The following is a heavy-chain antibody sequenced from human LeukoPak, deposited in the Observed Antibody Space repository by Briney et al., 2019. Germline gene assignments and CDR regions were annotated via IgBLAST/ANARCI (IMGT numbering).Heavy chain of an antibody. CDR2: ISSSGSTI. CDR3: AREVAQYYYDSSGYPDY. J-gene: IGHJ4*02. CDR1: GFTFSDYH. Sequence: GGSLRLSCAASGFTFSDYHMSWIRQAPGKGLEWVSYISSSGSTIYYADSVKGRFTISRDNAKNSLYLQMNSLRAEDTAVYYCAREVAQYYYDSSGYPDYWGQGTLVTVSS. V-gene: IGHV3-11*01. D-gene: IGHD3-22*01.